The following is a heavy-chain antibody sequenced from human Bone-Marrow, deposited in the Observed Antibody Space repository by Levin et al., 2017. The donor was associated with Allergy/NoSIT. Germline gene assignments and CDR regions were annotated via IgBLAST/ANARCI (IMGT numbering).Heavy chain of an antibody. CDR1: GYTFTSYD. V-gene: IGHV1-8*01. D-gene: IGHD2-2*01. Sequence: ASVKVSCKASGYTFTSYDINWVRQATGQGLEWMGWMNPNSGNTGYAQKFQGRVTMTTNTSISTAYMEMSSLRSEDTAVYYCARGLVIVVAPAGRHNWFDTWGQGTLVAISS. CDR3: ARGLVIVVAPAGRHNWFDT. J-gene: IGHJ5*02. CDR2: MNPNSGNT.